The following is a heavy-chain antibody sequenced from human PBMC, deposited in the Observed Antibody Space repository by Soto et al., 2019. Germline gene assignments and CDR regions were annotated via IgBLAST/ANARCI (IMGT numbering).Heavy chain of an antibody. CDR3: AREYYGLLTGYYTDY. J-gene: IGHJ4*02. D-gene: IGHD3-9*01. CDR2: ISGDGVTT. V-gene: IGHV3-74*01. Sequence: EVQLVESGGDLVQRGGSLRLSCAASGFPFSSYWMHWVRHTPGKGLDWVARISGDGVTTYYADSVTGRFTVSRDNANNTLSLQISGLRAEDTAVYYSAREYYGLLTGYYTDYWGQGTLVSVSS. CDR1: GFPFSSYW.